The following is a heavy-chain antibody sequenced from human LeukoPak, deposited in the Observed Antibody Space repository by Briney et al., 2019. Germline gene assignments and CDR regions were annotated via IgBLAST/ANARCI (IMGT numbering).Heavy chain of an antibody. CDR2: INTYNGNT. Sequence: GASVKVSCKASGYTFTSYGITWVRQAPGQGLEWMGWINTYNGNTNYAQKLQGRVTMTTDTSTSTAYMELRSLRSDDTAVYYCAISLPKMNSGSSPYWFDPWGQGTLVTVSS. J-gene: IGHJ5*02. CDR1: GYTFTSYG. D-gene: IGHD1-26*01. V-gene: IGHV1-18*01. CDR3: AISLPKMNSGSSPYWFDP.